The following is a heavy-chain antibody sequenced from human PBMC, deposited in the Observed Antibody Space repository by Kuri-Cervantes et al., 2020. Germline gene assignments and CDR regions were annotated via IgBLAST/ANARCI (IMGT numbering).Heavy chain of an antibody. V-gene: IGHV4-4*07. CDR2: IYTSGST. CDR3: AIGRPKERYYYYMDV. J-gene: IGHJ6*03. CDR1: GGSISSYY. Sequence: SETLSLTCTVSGGSISSYYWSWIRQPAGKGLEWIGRIYTSGSTNYNPSLKSRVTISVDKSKNQFSLKLSSVTAADTAVYYCAIGRPKERYYYYMDVWGKGTTVTVSS.